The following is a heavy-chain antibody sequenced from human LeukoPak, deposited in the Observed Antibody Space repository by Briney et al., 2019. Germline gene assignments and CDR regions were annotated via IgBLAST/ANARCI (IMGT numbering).Heavy chain of an antibody. D-gene: IGHD4-17*01. CDR3: ARGGTDDYGDYDYTRGQKEKSDY. J-gene: IGHJ4*02. CDR1: GGSFSGYY. CDR2: INHSGST. V-gene: IGHV4-34*01. Sequence: PSETLSLTCAVSGGSFSGYYWSWIRQAPGKGLEWIGEINHSGSTNYNPSLTSRVTISVDTTKNQFSLKLSSVTAADTAVYYCARGGTDDYGDYDYTRGQKEKSDYWGQGTLVTVSS.